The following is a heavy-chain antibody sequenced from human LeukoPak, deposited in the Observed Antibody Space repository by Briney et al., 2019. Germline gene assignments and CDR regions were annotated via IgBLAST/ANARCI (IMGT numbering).Heavy chain of an antibody. CDR2: IYYTGST. J-gene: IGHJ5*02. CDR3: AREGDSSSVGWFDP. V-gene: IGHV4-59*12. Sequence: SETLSLTCTVSGGSITPYYWTWIRQPPGKGLEWIGYIYYTGSTNYNPSLKSRVTISVDTSNNQFSLKLSSVTAADTAVYYCAREGDSSSVGWFDPWGQGTLVTVSS. CDR1: GGSITPYY. D-gene: IGHD6-13*01.